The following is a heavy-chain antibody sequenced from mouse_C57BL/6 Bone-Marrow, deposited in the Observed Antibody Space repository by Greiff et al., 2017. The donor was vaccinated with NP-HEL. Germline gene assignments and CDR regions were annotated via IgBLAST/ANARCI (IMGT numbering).Heavy chain of an antibody. D-gene: IGHD2-1*01. CDR1: GFTFSDYY. V-gene: IGHV5-16*01. CDR2: INYDGSST. J-gene: IGHJ2*01. Sequence: DVKLVESEGGLVQPGSSMKLSCTASGFTFSDYYMAWVRQVPEKGLEWVANINYDGSSTYYLDSLKSRFIISRDNAKNILYLQMSSLKSEDAATYYCARGEDYGNYFDYWGQGTTLTVSS. CDR3: ARGEDYGNYFDY.